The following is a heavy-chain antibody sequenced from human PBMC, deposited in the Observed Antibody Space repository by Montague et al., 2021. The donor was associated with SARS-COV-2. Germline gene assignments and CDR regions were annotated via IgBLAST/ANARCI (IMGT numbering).Heavy chain of an antibody. CDR3: ARTGYGYHGMDV. CDR2: INQDTNGK. CDR1: GFTFRNHW. Sequence: SRRLSCAASGFTFRNHWMSWVRQAPGKGLEWVANINQDTNGKNYVDSVKGRFTISRDNAENSLYLQMNSLRAEDTAIYYCARTGYGYHGMDVWGQGTTVTVS. D-gene: IGHD5-18*01. J-gene: IGHJ6*02. V-gene: IGHV3-7*01.